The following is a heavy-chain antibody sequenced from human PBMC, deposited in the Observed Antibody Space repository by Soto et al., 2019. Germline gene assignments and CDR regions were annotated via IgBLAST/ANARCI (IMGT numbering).Heavy chain of an antibody. CDR2: ITSSGKFT. CDR3: ARFSAAGRVFDY. J-gene: IGHJ4*02. Sequence: PGGSLRLSCAASGVTFSDYYMSGIRQAPGKTLEYISYITSSGKFTHHADSVKGRLTISRDNAKNSVFLQMNSLRVDDTGIYYCARFSAAGRVFDYWGQGTPVTVS. V-gene: IGHV3-11*06. CDR1: GVTFSDYY. D-gene: IGHD6-13*01.